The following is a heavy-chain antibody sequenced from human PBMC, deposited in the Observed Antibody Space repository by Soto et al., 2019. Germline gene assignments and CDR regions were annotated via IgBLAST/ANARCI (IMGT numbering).Heavy chain of an antibody. J-gene: IGHJ4*02. CDR2: IYYSGST. CDR1: GGSISTYY. V-gene: IGHV4-59*01. Sequence: KTSETLSLTCTVSGGSISTYYWSWIRQPPGKGLEWSGYIYYSGSTNYNPSLKSRVTISVDTSKNQFSLKLSSVTAADTAVYYCASTRDGYNAYDYWGQGTLVTVS. D-gene: IGHD5-12*01. CDR3: ASTRDGYNAYDY.